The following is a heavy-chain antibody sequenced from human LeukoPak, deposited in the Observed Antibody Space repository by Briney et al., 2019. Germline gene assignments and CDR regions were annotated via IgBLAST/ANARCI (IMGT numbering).Heavy chain of an antibody. D-gene: IGHD4-17*01. CDR1: GGSISSGGYY. CDR3: ARVGYGDLQNL. Sequence: PSETLSLTCTVSGGSISSGGYYWSWIRQHPGKGLEWIGYIYYSGSTYYNPSLKSRVTISVDTSKNQFSLKLSSVTAADTAVYYCARVGYGDLQNLWGQGTLVTVST. V-gene: IGHV4-31*03. CDR2: IYYSGST. J-gene: IGHJ4*02.